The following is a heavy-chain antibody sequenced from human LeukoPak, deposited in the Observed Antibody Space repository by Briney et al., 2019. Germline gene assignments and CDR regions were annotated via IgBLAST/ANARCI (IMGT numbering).Heavy chain of an antibody. CDR2: IIPIFGTA. CDR1: GGTFSSYA. Sequence: SVKVSCKASGGTFSSYAISWVRQAPGQGLEWMGGIIPIFGTANYAQKFQGRVTITTDESTSTAYMELSSLRSEDTAVYYCASAGRDYGDYEYYWGQGTLVTVSS. V-gene: IGHV1-69*05. CDR3: ASAGRDYGDYEYY. D-gene: IGHD4-17*01. J-gene: IGHJ4*02.